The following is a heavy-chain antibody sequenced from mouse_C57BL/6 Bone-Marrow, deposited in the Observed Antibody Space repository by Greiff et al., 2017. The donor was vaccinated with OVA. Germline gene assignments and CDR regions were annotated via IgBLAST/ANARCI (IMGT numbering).Heavy chain of an antibody. CDR1: GFTFSDAW. V-gene: IGHV6-6*01. Sequence: EVQLVESGGGLVQPGGSMKLSCAASGFTFSDAWMDWVRQSSEKGLEWVAEIRNKANNHATYYAESVKGRFTISRDDSKSSVYLQMNSLRAEDTGIYYCSGAITTVVAEDWFAYWGQGTLVTVSA. CDR3: SGAITTVVAEDWFAY. CDR2: IRNKANNHAT. D-gene: IGHD1-1*01. J-gene: IGHJ3*01.